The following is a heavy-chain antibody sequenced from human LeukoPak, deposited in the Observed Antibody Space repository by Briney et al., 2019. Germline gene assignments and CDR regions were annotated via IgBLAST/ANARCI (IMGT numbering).Heavy chain of an antibody. Sequence: ASVKVSCKASGYTFTSYYMHWVRQAPGQGLEWMGIINPSGGSTSYAQKFQGRVTMTRDTSTSTVYMELSSLRSEDTAVYYCVIPHSDYLYYFDCWGQGTLVTVSS. CDR1: GYTFTSYY. D-gene: IGHD4-11*01. CDR2: INPSGGST. J-gene: IGHJ4*02. V-gene: IGHV1-46*01. CDR3: VIPHSDYLYYFDC.